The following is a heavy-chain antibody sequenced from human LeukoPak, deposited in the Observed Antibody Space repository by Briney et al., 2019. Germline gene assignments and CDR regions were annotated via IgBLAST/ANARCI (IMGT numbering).Heavy chain of an antibody. CDR1: GYSFTTYW. Sequence: KVSCKGSGYSFTTYWIAWVRQMPGKGLEWMGIIHPGDSTSRYSPSFQGQVTMSADKSIRTAYVQWSSLKASDTAMYYCARYCSDASCGYFDYWGQGTLVTVSS. V-gene: IGHV5-51*01. CDR2: IHPGDSTS. CDR3: ARYCSDASCGYFDY. J-gene: IGHJ4*02. D-gene: IGHD2-15*01.